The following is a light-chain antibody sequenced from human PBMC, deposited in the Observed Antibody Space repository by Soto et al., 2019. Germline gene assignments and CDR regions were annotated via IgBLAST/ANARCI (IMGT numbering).Light chain of an antibody. CDR2: EVS. CDR1: SSDLGASNS. V-gene: IGLV2-14*01. Sequence: QSALTQPASVSGSPGQSITISCTGTSSDLGASNSVSWYQHHPGKAPSLMISEVSNRPSGVSNRFSGSKSGNTASLTISGLQAEDEAYYYCSAYTSTSTLVFGTGTKLTVL. CDR3: SAYTSTSTLV. J-gene: IGLJ1*01.